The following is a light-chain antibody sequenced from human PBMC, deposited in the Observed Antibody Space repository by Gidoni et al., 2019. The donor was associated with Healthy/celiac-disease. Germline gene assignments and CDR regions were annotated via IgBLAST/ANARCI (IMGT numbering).Light chain of an antibody. Sequence: DIQMTQSPSTLSASVGDRVHITCRASQSISSWVAWYQQKPGKAPKLLIYDASSLESGVPSRFSGSGSGTEFTLTISSLQPDDFATYYCQQYNSYSYTFGQGTKLEIK. CDR3: QQYNSYSYT. CDR1: QSISSW. J-gene: IGKJ2*01. CDR2: DAS. V-gene: IGKV1-5*01.